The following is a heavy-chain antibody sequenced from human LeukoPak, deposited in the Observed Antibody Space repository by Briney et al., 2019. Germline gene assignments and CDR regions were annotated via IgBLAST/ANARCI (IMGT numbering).Heavy chain of an antibody. J-gene: IGHJ4*02. CDR2: INHSGST. CDR1: GGSFSGYY. D-gene: IGHD5-18*01. Sequence: SETLSLTCAVYGGSFSGYYWSWIRQPPGKGLEWIGEINHSGSTNYNPSLKSRVTISVDTTKNQSSLKLSSVTAADTAGDYCARNPGYSLPGLAYWGQGTLVTVSS. V-gene: IGHV4-34*01. CDR3: ARNPGYSLPGLAY.